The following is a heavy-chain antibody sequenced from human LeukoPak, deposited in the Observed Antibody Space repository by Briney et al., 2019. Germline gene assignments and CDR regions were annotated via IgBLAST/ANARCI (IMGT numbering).Heavy chain of an antibody. J-gene: IGHJ4*02. Sequence: PSETLSLTCTVSGGSFSSGDYYWSWIRQPPGKGLEWIGYIYYSGSTYYNPSLKSRVTISVDTSKNQFSLRLSSVTAADTAVYYCAGSHPILTTFDYWGQGTLVTVSS. D-gene: IGHD4/OR15-4a*01. CDR3: AGSHPILTTFDY. CDR2: IYYSGST. CDR1: GGSFSSGDYY. V-gene: IGHV4-30-4*08.